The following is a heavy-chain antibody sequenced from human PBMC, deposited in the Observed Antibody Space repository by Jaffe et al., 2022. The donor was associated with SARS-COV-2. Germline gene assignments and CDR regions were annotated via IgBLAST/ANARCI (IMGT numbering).Heavy chain of an antibody. CDR3: ASPGYSNGWYSYCQH. D-gene: IGHD6-19*01. CDR1: GFTFSSYA. CDR2: ISGTGDSA. V-gene: IGHV3-23*01. Sequence: EVQLLESGGGLVQPGGSLRLSCAASGFTFSSYAMTWVRQAPGKGLEWVSAISGTGDSAYYADSVKGRFTISRDNFKNTLFLQMSGLRADDTAVYYCASPGYSNGWYSYCQHWGQGTLVTVSS. J-gene: IGHJ1*01.